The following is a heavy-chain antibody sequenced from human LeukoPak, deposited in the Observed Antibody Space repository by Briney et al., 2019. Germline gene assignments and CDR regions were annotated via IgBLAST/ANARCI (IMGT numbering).Heavy chain of an antibody. Sequence: GGSLRLSCAASGFTFSSYWMSWVRQAPGKGLEWVAVIWYDGSNKYYADSVKGRFTISRDNSKNTLYLQMNSLRAEDTAVYYCARGTMVRGVIRTPFDYWGQGTLVTVSS. J-gene: IGHJ4*02. CDR2: IWYDGSNK. D-gene: IGHD3-10*01. V-gene: IGHV3-33*08. CDR1: GFTFSSYW. CDR3: ARGTMVRGVIRTPFDY.